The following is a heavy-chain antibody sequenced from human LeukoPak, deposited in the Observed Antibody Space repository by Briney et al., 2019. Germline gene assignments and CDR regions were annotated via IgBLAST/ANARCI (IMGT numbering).Heavy chain of an antibody. V-gene: IGHV4-39*01. D-gene: IGHD6-19*01. CDR1: GGSISSSSYY. J-gene: IGHJ3*02. CDR3: ARRYSSGWYGDAFDI. Sequence: PSETLSLTCTVSGGSISSSSYYWGWIRQPPGKGLEWIGSIYYSGSTYYNPSLKSRVTISVDTSKNQFSLKLSSVTAADTAVYYCARRYSSGWYGDAFDIWGQGTMVTVSS. CDR2: IYYSGST.